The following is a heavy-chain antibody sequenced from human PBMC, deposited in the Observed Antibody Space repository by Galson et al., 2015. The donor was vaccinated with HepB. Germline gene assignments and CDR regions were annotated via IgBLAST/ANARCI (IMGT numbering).Heavy chain of an antibody. J-gene: IGHJ4*02. D-gene: IGHD3-10*01. CDR1: GFTFSSYA. CDR3: AKASECGNSRPGNDY. Sequence: SLRLSCAASGFTFSSYAMSWVRQAPGKGLEYVSVISYSGGTTYYPDSVKGRFATSRDNSKNILYLQMNSLRAEDTAVYYCAKASECGNSRPGNDYWGQGTLVTVSS. V-gene: IGHV3-23*01. CDR2: ISYSGGTT.